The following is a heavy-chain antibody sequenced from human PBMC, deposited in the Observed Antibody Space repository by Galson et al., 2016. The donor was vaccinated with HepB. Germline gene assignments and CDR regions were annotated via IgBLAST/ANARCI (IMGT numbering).Heavy chain of an antibody. CDR2: ISPYTGDT. CDR1: GYPFTSNG. J-gene: IGHJ4*02. CDR3: ARDDYGAFLGPGSKYYFDF. Sequence: SVKVSCKASGYPFTSNGISWVRQAPGQGLEWMGYISPYTGDTKYSQRFQDRVAMTTDKSTSTVYMELRSLRPDDTDVFYCARDDYGAFLGPGSKYYFDFWGRGTLVTVSS. V-gene: IGHV1-18*01. D-gene: IGHD4-17*01.